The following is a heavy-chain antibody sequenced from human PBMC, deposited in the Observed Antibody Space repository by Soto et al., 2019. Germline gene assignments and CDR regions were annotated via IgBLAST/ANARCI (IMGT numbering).Heavy chain of an antibody. CDR3: ARGQYSYGRNWFDP. Sequence: GGSLRLSCAASGFIFNNYGMNWVRQAPGKGLEWVAYVSSGSSTIDYADSVKGRFTISRDNAKNSLYLRMNSLRDEDTALYSCARGQYSYGRNWFDPWGQGTLVTVSS. D-gene: IGHD5-18*01. V-gene: IGHV3-48*02. CDR2: VSSGSSTI. CDR1: GFIFNNYG. J-gene: IGHJ5*02.